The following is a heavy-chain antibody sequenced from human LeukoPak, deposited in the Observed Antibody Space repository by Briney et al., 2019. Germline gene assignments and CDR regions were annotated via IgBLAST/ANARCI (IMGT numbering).Heavy chain of an antibody. CDR2: ILYDGSNK. Sequence: GGSLRLSCAASGFTFSSYAMHWVRQAPGKGLEWVAVILYDGSNKYYADSVKGRFTISRDNSKNTLYLQMNSLRAEDTAAYYCARDRMSGSGWLKEGSRVAYFDYWGQGTLVTVSS. D-gene: IGHD6-19*01. J-gene: IGHJ4*02. CDR1: GFTFSSYA. CDR3: ARDRMSGSGWLKEGSRVAYFDY. V-gene: IGHV3-30*04.